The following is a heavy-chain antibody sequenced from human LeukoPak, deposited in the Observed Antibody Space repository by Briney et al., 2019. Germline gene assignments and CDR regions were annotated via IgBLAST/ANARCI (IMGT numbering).Heavy chain of an antibody. Sequence: PSETLSLTCTVSGGSIRSGSYYWSWIRQPAGKGLEWIGRIYTSGSTNYNPSLKTRVTISVDTSKNQFSLKLSSVTAADTAVYYCAREKIGTGTILRKDYYYMDVWGKGTTVTVSS. D-gene: IGHD1-1*01. J-gene: IGHJ6*03. CDR3: AREKIGTGTILRKDYYYMDV. CDR2: IYTSGST. V-gene: IGHV4-61*02. CDR1: GGSIRSGSYY.